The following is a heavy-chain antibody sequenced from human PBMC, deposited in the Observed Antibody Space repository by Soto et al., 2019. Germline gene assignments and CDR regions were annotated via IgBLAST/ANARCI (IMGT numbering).Heavy chain of an antibody. V-gene: IGHV1-69*01. J-gene: IGHJ5*02. CDR2: IIPVFGTT. Sequence: QMQLVQSGPEVKKPGSSVNVSCKAYGDSFGSYAVSWVRQAPGQGLEWMGAIIPVFGTTNYTQKFQGRVTITADDSTTTAYMELSSLRSDDTAVYYCAREPFGRFDPWGQGTLVTVSS. CDR1: GDSFGSYA. D-gene: IGHD3-10*01. CDR3: AREPFGRFDP.